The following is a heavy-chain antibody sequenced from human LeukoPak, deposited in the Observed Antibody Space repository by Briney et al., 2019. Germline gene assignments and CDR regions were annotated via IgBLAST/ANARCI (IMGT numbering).Heavy chain of an antibody. Sequence: TGGSLRLSCAASGFTFSNVWMSWVRQAPGKGLEWVGRIKSKTEGETTDYAAPVKGRFTISRDDSKNTLYLQMNSLRAEDTAVYYCARIGTYYDFWSCSFWGQGTLVTVSS. CDR2: IKSKTEGETT. D-gene: IGHD3-3*01. CDR3: ARIGTYYDFWSCSF. V-gene: IGHV3-15*01. J-gene: IGHJ4*02. CDR1: GFTFSNVW.